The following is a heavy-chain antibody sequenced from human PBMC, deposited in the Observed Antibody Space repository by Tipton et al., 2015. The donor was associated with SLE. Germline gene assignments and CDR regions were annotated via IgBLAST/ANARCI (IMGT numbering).Heavy chain of an antibody. V-gene: IGHV4-39*01. D-gene: IGHD2-8*02. CDR2: IYYSGIT. CDR1: GVSISKPTYY. J-gene: IGHJ4*02. Sequence: TLSLTCTVSGVSISKPTYYWSWIRQPPGKGLEWLATIYYSGITYYNPSLKSRVTISLDTSKNQSSLKLTSVAAADTAVYFCARFSVVSAYFDSWGQGTLVSVSS. CDR3: ARFSVVSAYFDS.